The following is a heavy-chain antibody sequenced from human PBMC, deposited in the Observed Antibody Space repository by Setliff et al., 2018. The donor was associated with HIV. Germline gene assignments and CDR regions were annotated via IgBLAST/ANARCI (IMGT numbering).Heavy chain of an antibody. CDR1: GTSINSHY. V-gene: IGHV4-39*07. Sequence: KPSETLSLTCTVSGTSINSHYWGWIRQPPGKGLEWIGSVYNSGITFKNPSLKSRVTISVDRSGNQFSLRLTSVTAADTAVYYCATCRHRPSNWFDPWGQGTVVTVSS. CDR2: VYNSGIT. CDR3: ATCRHRPSNWFDP. J-gene: IGHJ5*02.